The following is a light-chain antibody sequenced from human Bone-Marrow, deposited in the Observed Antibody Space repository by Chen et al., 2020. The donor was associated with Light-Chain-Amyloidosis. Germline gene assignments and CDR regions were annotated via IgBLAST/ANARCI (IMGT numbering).Light chain of an antibody. V-gene: IGLV2-14*01. CDR3: SSYPITNTLV. Sequence: QSALTQPASVSGSTGQSITISCTGTSSDVGGDNHVTWYQQHPDKAPKLMSYEVTNRPSGVPDRYSGSKSDNTASLTISGLQTEDEADYFCSSYPITNTLVFGSGTSVTVL. CDR2: EVT. J-gene: IGLJ1*01. CDR1: SSDVGGDNH.